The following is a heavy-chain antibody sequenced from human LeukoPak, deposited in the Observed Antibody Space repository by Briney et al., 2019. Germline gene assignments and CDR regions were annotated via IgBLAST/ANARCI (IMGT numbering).Heavy chain of an antibody. D-gene: IGHD4-17*01. J-gene: IGHJ4*02. CDR3: ATQMGATVTTGEFDY. Sequence: ASVKVSCKVSGYTLTELSMHWVRQAPGKGHEWMGGFDPEDGETIYAQKFQGRVTMTEDTSTDTAYMELSSLRSEDTAVYYCATQMGATVTTGEFDYWGQGTLVTVSS. CDR2: FDPEDGET. V-gene: IGHV1-24*01. CDR1: GYTLTELS.